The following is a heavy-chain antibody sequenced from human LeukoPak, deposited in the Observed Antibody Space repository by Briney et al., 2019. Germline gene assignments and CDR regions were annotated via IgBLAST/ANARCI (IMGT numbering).Heavy chain of an antibody. Sequence: QPGGSLRLSGAASGLTFSSYGMHWVRQAPGKGLEWVAVISYDGSNKYYADSVKGRFTISRDNSKNTLYLQMNSLRAEDTAVYYCAKGRSYYMDVWGKGTTVTVSS. CDR3: AKGRSYYMDV. CDR1: GLTFSSYG. J-gene: IGHJ6*03. CDR2: ISYDGSNK. V-gene: IGHV3-30*18.